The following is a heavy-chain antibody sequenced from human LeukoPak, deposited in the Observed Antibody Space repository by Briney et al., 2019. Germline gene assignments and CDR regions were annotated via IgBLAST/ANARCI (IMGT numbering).Heavy chain of an antibody. V-gene: IGHV3-33*08. D-gene: IGHD1-14*01. CDR2: IWYDGSNK. J-gene: IGHJ4*02. Sequence: PGGSLRLSCAASGFTFSNYAMNWVRQAPGKGLEWVAVIWYDGSNKYYADSVKGRFTFSRDTSKNTVYLQMNSLRAEDTAVYFCARSLSSNLRFENWGQGILVIVSS. CDR1: GFTFSNYA. CDR3: ARSLSSNLRFEN.